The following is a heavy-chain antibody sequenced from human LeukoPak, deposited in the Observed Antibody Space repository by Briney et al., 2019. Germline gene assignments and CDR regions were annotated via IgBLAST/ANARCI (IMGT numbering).Heavy chain of an antibody. D-gene: IGHD1-26*01. CDR3: AKDQGGSYPW. V-gene: IGHV3-23*01. J-gene: IGHJ4*02. CDR1: GFTFSSYA. Sequence: PGGSLRLSCAASGFTFSSYAMSWVRQAPGKGLEWVSSISSSSSYIYYADSVKGRFTISRDNSKNTLYLQMNSLRAEDAAVYYCAKDQGGSYPWWGQGTLVTVSS. CDR2: ISSSSSYI.